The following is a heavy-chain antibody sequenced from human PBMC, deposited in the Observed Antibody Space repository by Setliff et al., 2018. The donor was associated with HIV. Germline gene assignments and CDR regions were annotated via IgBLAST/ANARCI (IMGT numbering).Heavy chain of an antibody. CDR1: GYTFTNYG. J-gene: IGHJ4*02. CDR2: INAANGYT. V-gene: IGHV1-3*01. CDR3: ARGGLYGTGGLDF. Sequence: ASVKVSCKASGYTFTNYGIHWVRQAPGQRLEWMGWINAANGYTEYSQKNQGRVTISRDTTASTVYMEVNSLRSEDTAVYSCARGGLYGTGGLDFWGQGTLVTVSS. D-gene: IGHD3-10*01.